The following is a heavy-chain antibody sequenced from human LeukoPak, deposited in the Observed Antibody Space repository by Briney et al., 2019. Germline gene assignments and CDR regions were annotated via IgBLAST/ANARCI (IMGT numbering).Heavy chain of an antibody. Sequence: GGSLRLSCAASGFTFSSYSMNWVRQAPGKGLEWVSAISGSGGSPYYADSVKGRFTISRDNSKNTLYLQMNSLRAEDTAVYYCAKFTMIVVVGRNAFDIWGQGTMVTVSS. D-gene: IGHD3-22*01. V-gene: IGHV3-23*01. CDR1: GFTFSSYS. J-gene: IGHJ3*02. CDR3: AKFTMIVVVGRNAFDI. CDR2: ISGSGGSP.